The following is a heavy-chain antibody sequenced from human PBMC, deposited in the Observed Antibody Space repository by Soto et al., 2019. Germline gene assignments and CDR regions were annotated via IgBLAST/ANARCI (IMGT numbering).Heavy chain of an antibody. V-gene: IGHV3-33*01. CDR2: IYYDGRNK. D-gene: IGHD1-26*01. J-gene: IGHJ4*02. Sequence: QVQLVESGGGVVQPGRSLRLSCAASGFIFNTYGMHWVRQAPGKGLEWVAVIYYDGRNKYYADSVKGRFTISRDNSKNTLNLQRKSLRVEDTAVYYCARDLGELWPSVGGYWGQGTLVTVSS. CDR1: GFIFNTYG. CDR3: ARDLGELWPSVGGY.